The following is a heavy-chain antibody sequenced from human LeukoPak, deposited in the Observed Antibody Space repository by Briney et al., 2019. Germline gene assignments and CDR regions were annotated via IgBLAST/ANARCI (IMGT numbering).Heavy chain of an antibody. CDR3: AAQIHGGSWHFVY. CDR1: GSHFTSYW. V-gene: IGHV5-51*01. J-gene: IGHJ4*02. Sequence: GAYLKISCKGSGSHFTSYWIGGVRRLPGKGLEWMGIIYPGDSDTRKSTPFQGQLTISADKSISTAYLQWSSLKASDTAMYYCAAQIHGGSWHFVYWGQGTLVTVSS. D-gene: IGHD6-13*01. CDR2: IYPGDSDT.